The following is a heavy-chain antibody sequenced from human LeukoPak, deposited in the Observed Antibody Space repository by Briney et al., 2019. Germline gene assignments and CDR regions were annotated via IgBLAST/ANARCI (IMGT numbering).Heavy chain of an antibody. J-gene: IGHJ4*02. CDR3: ARSAGGGRGSYLLY. CDR1: GFTVSSNY. V-gene: IGHV3-30-3*01. Sequence: GGSLRLSCAASGFTVSSNYMSWVRQAPGKGLEWMAVISYDGSNKYYADSVKGRFTISRDNSKNTLYLQMNSLRAEDTAVYYCARSAGGGRGSYLLYWGQGTLVTVSS. D-gene: IGHD1-26*01. CDR2: ISYDGSNK.